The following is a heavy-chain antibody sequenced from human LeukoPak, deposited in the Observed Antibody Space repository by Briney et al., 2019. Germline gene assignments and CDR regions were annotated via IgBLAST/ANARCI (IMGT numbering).Heavy chain of an antibody. D-gene: IGHD3-16*01. Sequence: SETLSLTCTVSGGSISSSSYYWGRIRQPPGKGLEWIGSIYYSGSTYYNPSLKSRVTISVDTSKNQFSLKLSSVTAADTAVYYCARHEYYDYVWGSSNWFDPWGQGTLVTVSS. CDR2: IYYSGST. CDR3: ARHEYYDYVWGSSNWFDP. CDR1: GGSISSSSYY. V-gene: IGHV4-39*01. J-gene: IGHJ5*02.